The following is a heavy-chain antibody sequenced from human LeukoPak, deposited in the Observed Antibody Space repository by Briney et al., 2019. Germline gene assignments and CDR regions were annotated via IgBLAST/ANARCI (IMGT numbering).Heavy chain of an antibody. D-gene: IGHD3-9*01. V-gene: IGHV3-23*01. CDR1: GFTFSSYA. CDR3: AKVGYLDDILTGYDH. Sequence: PGGSLRLSCAASGFTFSSYAMSWVRQAPGKGLEWVSAISGSGGSTYYADSVKGRFTISRDNSKNTLYLQMNSLRAEDTAVYYCAKVGYLDDILTGYDHWGQGTLVTVSS. CDR2: ISGSGGST. J-gene: IGHJ4*02.